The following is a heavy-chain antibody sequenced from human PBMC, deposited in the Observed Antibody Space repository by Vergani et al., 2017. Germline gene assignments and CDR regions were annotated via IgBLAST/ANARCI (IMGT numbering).Heavy chain of an antibody. CDR2: INPNSGGT. CDR3: ARVGTSSIRDYFDY. Sequence: QVQLVQSGAEVKKPGASVKVSCKASGYTFTDYFMHWVRQAPGQGLEWMGWINPNSGGTNYAQKFQGRVTMTRDTSISTAYMELSNLRSEDTAVYYCARVGTSSIRDYFDYWGQGTLVTVSS. D-gene: IGHD2-2*01. CDR1: GYTFTDYF. J-gene: IGHJ4*02. V-gene: IGHV1-2*02.